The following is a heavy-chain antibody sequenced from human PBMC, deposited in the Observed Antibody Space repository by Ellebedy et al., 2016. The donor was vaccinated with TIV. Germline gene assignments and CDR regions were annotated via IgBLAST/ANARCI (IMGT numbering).Heavy chain of an antibody. CDR1: GYSFTSYW. CDR3: ARPWGLWFGDEGDYGMDV. D-gene: IGHD3-10*01. Sequence: PGGSLRLSCKGSGYSFTSYWIGWVRQMPGKGLEWMGIIYPGDSDTRYSPSFQGQVTISADKSISTAYLQWSSLKASDTAMYYCARPWGLWFGDEGDYGMDVWGQGTTVTVSS. V-gene: IGHV5-51*01. J-gene: IGHJ6*02. CDR2: IYPGDSDT.